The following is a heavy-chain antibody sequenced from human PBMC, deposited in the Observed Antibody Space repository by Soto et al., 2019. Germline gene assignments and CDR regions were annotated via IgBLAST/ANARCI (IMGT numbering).Heavy chain of an antibody. CDR1: GGSISSYY. Sequence: QVQLQESGPGLVKPSETLSLTCTVSGGSISSYYWSWIRQPPGKGLEWIGYIYYSGSTNYNPSLKSRVTISVDTSKNQFSLKLSSVTAADTAVYCCARVGVTTDLDYWGQGTLVTVSS. J-gene: IGHJ4*02. CDR2: IYYSGST. V-gene: IGHV4-59*01. D-gene: IGHD4-17*01. CDR3: ARVGVTTDLDY.